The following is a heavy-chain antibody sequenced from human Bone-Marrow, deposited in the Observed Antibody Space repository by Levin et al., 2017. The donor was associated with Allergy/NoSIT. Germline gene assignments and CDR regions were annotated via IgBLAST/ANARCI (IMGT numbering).Heavy chain of an antibody. Sequence: ASETLSLTCTVSGDSISSYHWSWIRQSPGKGLEWIGYVSYNGSTHYSPSLQSRVTISVDTAKIQFSLKLTSVTPADTAVYYCARDAHDWGTDYWGQGILVRVSS. D-gene: IGHD7-27*01. CDR1: GDSISSYH. V-gene: IGHV4-59*01. CDR2: VSYNGST. J-gene: IGHJ4*02. CDR3: ARDAHDWGTDY.